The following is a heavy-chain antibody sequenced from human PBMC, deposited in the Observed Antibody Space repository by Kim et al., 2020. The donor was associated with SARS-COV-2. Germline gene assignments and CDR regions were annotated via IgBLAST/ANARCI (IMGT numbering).Heavy chain of an antibody. J-gene: IGHJ4*02. CDR2: IYSSGGT. Sequence: GGSLRLSCAASGFSVSTNYMNWVRQAPGKGLEWVSVIYSSGGTSYADSVKGRFTFSRDNSKNMVYLQMNSLRAEDTAVYYCARGGTGMADRYFDYWGQG. D-gene: IGHD5-18*01. CDR3: ARGGTGMADRYFDY. V-gene: IGHV3-53*01. CDR1: GFSVSTNY.